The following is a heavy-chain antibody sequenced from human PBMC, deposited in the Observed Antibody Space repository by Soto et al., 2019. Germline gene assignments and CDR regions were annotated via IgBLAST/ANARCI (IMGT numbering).Heavy chain of an antibody. V-gene: IGHV1-3*01. J-gene: IGHJ6*02. CDR2: IHAGNGNT. D-gene: IGHD4-17*01. CDR3: AVQPVTTWIYLYYGMDX. Sequence: ASVKVSCNASGYTFTSYAMHWVRQAPGQRLEWMGLIHAGNGNTKYSHKFQGRVTITRDTSASTAYMELSSLRSEDTAVYYCAVQPVTTWIYLYYGMDXWGQGTTVTVS. CDR1: GYTFTSYA.